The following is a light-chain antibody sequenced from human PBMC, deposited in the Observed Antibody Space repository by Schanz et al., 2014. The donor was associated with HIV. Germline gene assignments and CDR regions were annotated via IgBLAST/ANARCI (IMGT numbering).Light chain of an antibody. CDR1: NSNIGAGYD. J-gene: IGLJ2*01. CDR2: GDS. V-gene: IGLV1-40*01. CDR3: AAWDVNLNGPV. Sequence: QSVLTQPPSVSGAPGQRVTISCTGNNSNIGAGYDVHWYQQLPGTAPKLLIYGDSNRPSGVPDRFSGSKSGTSASLAITGLQSEDEADYYCAAWDVNLNGPVFGGGTKLTVL.